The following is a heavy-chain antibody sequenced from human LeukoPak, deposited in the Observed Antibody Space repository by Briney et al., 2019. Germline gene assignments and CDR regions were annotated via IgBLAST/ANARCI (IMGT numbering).Heavy chain of an antibody. CDR3: ARGNYNWNQMNWFDP. J-gene: IGHJ5*02. CDR1: GFTVSSNY. Sequence: PGGSLRLSCAASGFTVSSNYMSWVRQAPGKGLEWVSVIYSGGSTYYADSVKGRFTISRDNSKNTLYLQMNSLRAEDTAVHYCARGNYNWNQMNWFDPWGQGTLVTVSS. CDR2: IYSGGST. D-gene: IGHD1-20*01. V-gene: IGHV3-53*01.